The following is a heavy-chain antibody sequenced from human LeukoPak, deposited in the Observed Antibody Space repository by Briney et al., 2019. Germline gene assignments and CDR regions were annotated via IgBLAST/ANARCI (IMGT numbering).Heavy chain of an antibody. CDR3: ASDRFGRLGELSTFDY. J-gene: IGHJ4*02. Sequence: GGSLRLSCAASGFTFSSYAMHWVRQAPGKGLEWVAVISYDGSNKYYADSVKGRFTISRDNSKNTLYLQMNSLRAEDTAVYYCASDRFGRLGELSTFDYWGQGTLVTVSS. D-gene: IGHD3-16*02. V-gene: IGHV3-30-3*01. CDR1: GFTFSSYA. CDR2: ISYDGSNK.